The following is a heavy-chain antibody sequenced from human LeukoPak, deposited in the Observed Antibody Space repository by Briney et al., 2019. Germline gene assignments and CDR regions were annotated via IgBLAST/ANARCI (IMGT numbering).Heavy chain of an antibody. CDR3: ARHDIAVASWFDP. Sequence: SETLSLTCSVSGGSINDYYWSWIRQPAGKGLEWIGRIYTNGSTNYNPSLKSRVTISVDTSKNQFSLKLSSVTAADTAVYYCARHDIAVASWFDPWGQGTLVTVSS. V-gene: IGHV4-4*07. CDR1: GGSINDYY. J-gene: IGHJ5*02. CDR2: IYTNGST. D-gene: IGHD6-19*01.